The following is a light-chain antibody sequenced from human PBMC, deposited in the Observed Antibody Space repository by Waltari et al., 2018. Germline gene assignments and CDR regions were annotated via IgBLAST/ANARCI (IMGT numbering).Light chain of an antibody. CDR1: QSLRHSDGKTH. Sequence: DIVLTQAPLSLSVTPGQPASISCKSSQSLRHSDGKTHLYWYQQKPGQPPQLLIYEVSSRFSGVPDRFTGSGSGTDFTLEISRVEAEDVGVYYCMQNIQLPPGLTFGGGTKVEIK. V-gene: IGKV2D-29*01. J-gene: IGKJ4*01. CDR2: EVS. CDR3: MQNIQLPPGLT.